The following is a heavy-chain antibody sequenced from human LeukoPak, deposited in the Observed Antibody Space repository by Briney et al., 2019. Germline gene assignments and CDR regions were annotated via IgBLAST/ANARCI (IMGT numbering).Heavy chain of an antibody. J-gene: IGHJ6*02. Sequence: GGSLRLSCAASGFTFSSYWMHWVRQAPGEALMWVSRIKSDGSSTTYADSVKGRFTISRDNAKNTLYLQMNSLRAEDTAVYYCSRDSLSSCGGDCYSGLDVWGQGTTVTVSS. CDR2: IKSDGSST. D-gene: IGHD2-21*02. V-gene: IGHV3-74*01. CDR3: SRDSLSSCGGDCYSGLDV. CDR1: GFTFSSYW.